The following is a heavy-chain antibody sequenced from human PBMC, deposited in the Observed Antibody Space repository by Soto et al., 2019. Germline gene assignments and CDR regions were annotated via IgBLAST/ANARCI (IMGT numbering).Heavy chain of an antibody. V-gene: IGHV4-31*03. Sequence: PSETLSLTCTVSGGSISSGGYYWSWIRQHPGKGLEWIGYIYYSGSTYYNPSLKSRVTISVDTSKNQFSLKLSSVTAADTAVYYCARDSSGQQLVRDSFRIDGWGQGIRVTVS. CDR2: IYYSGST. CDR3: ARDSSGQQLVRDSFRIDG. CDR1: GGSISSGGYY. J-gene: IGHJ6*02. D-gene: IGHD6-13*01.